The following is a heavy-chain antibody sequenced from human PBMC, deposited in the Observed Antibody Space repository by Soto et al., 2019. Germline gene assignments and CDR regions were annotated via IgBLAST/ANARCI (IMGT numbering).Heavy chain of an antibody. V-gene: IGHV3-30*18. J-gene: IGHJ4*02. CDR3: AKDRSPYSSSWTAVDY. CDR1: GFTFSSYG. Sequence: QVQLVESGGGVVQPGRSLRLSCAASGFTFSSYGMHWVRQAPGKGLEWVAVISYDGSNKYYADSVKGRFTISRDNSKNTLYLQMNSLRAEDTAVYYCAKDRSPYSSSWTAVDYWGQGTLVTVSS. D-gene: IGHD6-13*01. CDR2: ISYDGSNK.